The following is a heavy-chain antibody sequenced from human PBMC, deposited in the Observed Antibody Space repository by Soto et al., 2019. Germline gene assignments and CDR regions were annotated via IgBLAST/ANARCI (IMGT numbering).Heavy chain of an antibody. CDR2: IYYSVST. CDR1: GGSISSYY. V-gene: IGHV4-59*01. D-gene: IGHD3-22*01. CDR3: AREGYSSGYYYYYGMDV. Sequence: SETLSLTCTVSGGSISSYYWSWIRQPPGKGLKWIGYIYYSVSTNYNPSLKSRVTISVDTSKNQFSLKLSSVTAADTAVYYCAREGYSSGYYYYYGMDVWGQGTTVTVSS. J-gene: IGHJ6*02.